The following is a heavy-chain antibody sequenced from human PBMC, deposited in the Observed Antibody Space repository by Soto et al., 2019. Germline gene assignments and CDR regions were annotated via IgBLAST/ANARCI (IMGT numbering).Heavy chain of an antibody. Sequence: QVQLQQSGAGLVKPSETLSLSCAVYGGSLSGYYWTWIRQPPGKGLEWIGKIDHRGSTSYNPSLKSRVTRSLDAFKNQFSLCLISVTAADPAVYYCARGFQTFDHWGQGTLVTVSS. CDR3: ARGFQTFDH. V-gene: IGHV4-34*01. CDR1: GGSLSGYY. CDR2: IDHRGST. J-gene: IGHJ5*02.